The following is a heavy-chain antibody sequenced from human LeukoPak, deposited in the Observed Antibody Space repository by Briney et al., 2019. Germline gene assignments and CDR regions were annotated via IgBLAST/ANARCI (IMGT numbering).Heavy chain of an antibody. D-gene: IGHD3-16*01. V-gene: IGHV3-74*01. CDR2: VNSDGSRT. CDR3: ARDGGLGNNWFDP. CDR1: GFIFGNYA. Sequence: GGSLRLSCGASGFIFGNYAMSWVRQAPGKGLVWVSRVNSDGSRTSYVDSVKGRFTISRDNAKNTLYLQMNSLRVEDTAVYYCARDGGLGNNWFDPWGQGALVTVSS. J-gene: IGHJ5*01.